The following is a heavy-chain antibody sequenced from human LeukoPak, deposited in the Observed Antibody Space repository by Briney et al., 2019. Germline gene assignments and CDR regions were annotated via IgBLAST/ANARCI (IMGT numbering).Heavy chain of an antibody. J-gene: IGHJ6*02. V-gene: IGHV1-18*01. CDR1: GYTCTSYG. CDR2: ISAYNGNT. D-gene: IGHD6-19*01. Sequence: ASVKVSCKASGYTCTSYGISWVRQAPGQGLEWMGWISAYNGNTNYAQKLQGRVTMTTDTSTSTAYMELRSLRSDDTAVYYCARDYGIAVAGFFSVGGFRMDVWGQGTTVTVSS. CDR3: ARDYGIAVAGFFSVGGFRMDV.